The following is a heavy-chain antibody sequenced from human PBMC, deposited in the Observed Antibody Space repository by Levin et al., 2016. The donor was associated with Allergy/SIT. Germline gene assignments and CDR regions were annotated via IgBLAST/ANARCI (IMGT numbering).Heavy chain of an antibody. D-gene: IGHD3-22*01. CDR3: AKDYDSSGYYFSYFEY. V-gene: IGHV3-23*01. Sequence: WIRQPPGKGLEWVSAISGSGGSTYNADSVKGRFTISRDNSKNTLYLQMNSLRAEDTAVYYCAKDYDSSGYYFSYFEYWGQGTLVTVSS. J-gene: IGHJ4*02. CDR2: ISGSGGST.